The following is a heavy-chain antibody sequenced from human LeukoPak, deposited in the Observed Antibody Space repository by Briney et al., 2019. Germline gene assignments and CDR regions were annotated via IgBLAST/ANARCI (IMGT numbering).Heavy chain of an antibody. D-gene: IGHD2-2*01. Sequence: PGGSLRLSCAVSGLTFSSSWMDWVRQAPGKGLEWVSSISSSSAYIYYADSMKGRIIISRDNAKNSLSLQMNSLRVEDTAMYYCARDPLPLAYCRTTTCSHFDSWGQGTLVTVSS. J-gene: IGHJ4*02. CDR1: GLTFSSSW. CDR3: ARDPLPLAYCRTTTCSHFDS. CDR2: ISSSSAYI. V-gene: IGHV3-21*06.